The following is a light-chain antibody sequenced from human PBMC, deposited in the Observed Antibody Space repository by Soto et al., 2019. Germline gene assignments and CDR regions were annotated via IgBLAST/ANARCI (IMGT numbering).Light chain of an antibody. CDR2: EVS. CDR3: SSYTTINTRV. CDR1: RSDVGGYNS. J-gene: IGLJ3*02. V-gene: IGLV2-14*01. Sequence: QSVLTQPASVSGSPGQSITISCTGTRSDVGGYNSVSWYQQHPGRAPELMIYEVSNRPSGVSNRFSGSKSGNTASLTISGLQAEDEADYYCSSYTTINTRVFGGGTKVTVL.